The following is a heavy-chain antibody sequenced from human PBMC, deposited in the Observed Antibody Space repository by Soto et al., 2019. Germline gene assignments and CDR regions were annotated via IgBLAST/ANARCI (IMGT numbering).Heavy chain of an antibody. J-gene: IGHJ4*02. CDR1: GYTFTSYY. Sequence: ASVKVSCKASGYTFTSYYMHWVRQAPGQGLEWMGIINPSGGSTSYAQKFQGRVTMTRDTSTSTVYMELSSLRSEDTAVYYCASVKNTAAAGTHFDYWGQGTLVTVSS. CDR3: ASVKNTAAAGTHFDY. V-gene: IGHV1-46*01. CDR2: INPSGGST. D-gene: IGHD6-13*01.